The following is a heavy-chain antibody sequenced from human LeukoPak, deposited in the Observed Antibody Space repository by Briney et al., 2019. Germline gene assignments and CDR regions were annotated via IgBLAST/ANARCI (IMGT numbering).Heavy chain of an antibody. Sequence: GGSLRLSCAASGFTFSSYGMHWVRQAPGKGLEWVAVISYDGSNKYYADSVKGRFTISRDNSKNTLYLQMNSLRAEDTAVYYCAKGTNSGSYNADAFDIWGQGTMVTVSS. CDR1: GFTFSSYG. CDR2: ISYDGSNK. J-gene: IGHJ3*02. CDR3: AKGTNSGSYNADAFDI. D-gene: IGHD1-26*01. V-gene: IGHV3-30*18.